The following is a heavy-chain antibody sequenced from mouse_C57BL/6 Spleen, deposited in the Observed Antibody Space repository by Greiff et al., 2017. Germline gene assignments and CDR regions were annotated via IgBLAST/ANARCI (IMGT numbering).Heavy chain of an antibody. CDR2: INPSSGYT. J-gene: IGHJ4*01. CDR3: ARRDTVVDYYAMDY. CDR1: GYTFTSYS. D-gene: IGHD1-1*01. V-gene: IGHV1-7*01. Sequence: VQLLESGAELAKPGASVKLSCTASGYTFTSYSMPWVKQRPGQGLEWIGYINPSSGYTKYNQKFKDQATLTADKSSSKAYMQLSSLTYEDSAVYYCARRDTVVDYYAMDYGGQGTSLTVSS.